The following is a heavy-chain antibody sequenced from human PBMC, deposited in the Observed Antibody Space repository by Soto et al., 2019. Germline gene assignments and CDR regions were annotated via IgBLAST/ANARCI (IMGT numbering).Heavy chain of an antibody. J-gene: IGHJ4*02. CDR1: GGSFSGYY. CDR2: INPSGST. D-gene: IGHD6-6*01. V-gene: IGHV4-34*01. Sequence: QVQLQQWGAGLLKPSETLSLTCAVYGGSFSGYYWSWIRQPPGKGLEWIGEINPSGSTNYNPSLKSRVTISVDTFKNQFSLKLSSVTAADTAVYYCARTSRFDSWGQGTLVTVSS. CDR3: ARTSRFDS.